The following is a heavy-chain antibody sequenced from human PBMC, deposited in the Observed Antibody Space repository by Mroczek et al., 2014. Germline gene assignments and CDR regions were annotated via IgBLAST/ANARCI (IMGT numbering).Heavy chain of an antibody. CDR2: IYTSGAT. CDR3: ARQYYGLGSLRSAYDI. Sequence: QVQLQESAQDWVKPSQTLSLTCTVSGASISSGNSYWNWIRQPAGKGLEWIGRIYTSGATNYNPSLESRLTMSLDTSSNQFSLKLSSVTAADTALYYCARQYYGLGSLRSAYDIWGQGTMVTVSS. CDR1: GASISSGNSY. J-gene: IGHJ3*02. V-gene: IGHV4-61*02. D-gene: IGHD3-10*01.